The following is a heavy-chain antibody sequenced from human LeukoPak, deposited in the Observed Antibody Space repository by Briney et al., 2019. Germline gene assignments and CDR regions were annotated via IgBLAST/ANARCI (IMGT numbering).Heavy chain of an antibody. Sequence: SETLSLTCTVSGGSISSGSYYWSWIRQPAGKGLEWIGRIYTSGSTNYNPSLKSRVTISVDTSKNQFSLKLSSVTAADTAVYYCARDQYYDSSGYYYVVGAFDIWGQGAMVTVSP. V-gene: IGHV4-61*02. D-gene: IGHD3-22*01. CDR1: GGSISSGSYY. J-gene: IGHJ3*02. CDR3: ARDQYYDSSGYYYVVGAFDI. CDR2: IYTSGST.